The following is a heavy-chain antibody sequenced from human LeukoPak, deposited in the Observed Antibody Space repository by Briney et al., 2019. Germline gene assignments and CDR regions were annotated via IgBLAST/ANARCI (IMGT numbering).Heavy chain of an antibody. CDR3: ATQSIASALY. V-gene: IGHV1-18*01. CDR2: VSGYNGDT. J-gene: IGHJ4*02. D-gene: IGHD6-13*01. Sequence: ASVKVSCKASGYTFTSYGISWVRQAPGQGLEWMGWVSGYNGDTSYAQKFQDRVTMTTDTPTSTAYMGVRSLRFDDTAVYYCATQSIASALYWGQGTLVTVSS. CDR1: GYTFTSYG.